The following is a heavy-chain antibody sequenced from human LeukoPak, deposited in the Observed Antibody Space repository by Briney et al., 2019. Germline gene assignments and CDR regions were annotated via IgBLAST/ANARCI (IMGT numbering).Heavy chain of an antibody. D-gene: IGHD4-17*01. J-gene: IGHJ3*02. V-gene: IGHV4-34*01. CDR1: GGSFSGYY. CDR3: ARDGGADASDI. Sequence: SETPSLTCAVYGGSFSGYYWSWIRQPPGKGLEWIGEINHSGSTNYNPSLKSRVTISVDTSKNQFSLKLSSVTAADTAVYYCARDGGADASDIWGQGTMVTVSS. CDR2: INHSGST.